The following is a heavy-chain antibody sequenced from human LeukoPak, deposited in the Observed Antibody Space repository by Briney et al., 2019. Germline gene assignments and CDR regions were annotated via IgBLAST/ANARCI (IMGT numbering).Heavy chain of an antibody. J-gene: IGHJ4*02. D-gene: IGHD6-13*01. Sequence: GGSLRLSCAASGFTFSSYGMHWVRQGPGTGRVWVAVIWYDGSSKYYEDSVKGRFTISRDNSKNTLYLQMNSLRAEDTAVYYCAREDSRYSTGWYVVDWGQGTLVTVSS. CDR3: AREDSRYSTGWYVVD. V-gene: IGHV3-33*01. CDR2: IWYDGSSK. CDR1: GFTFSSYG.